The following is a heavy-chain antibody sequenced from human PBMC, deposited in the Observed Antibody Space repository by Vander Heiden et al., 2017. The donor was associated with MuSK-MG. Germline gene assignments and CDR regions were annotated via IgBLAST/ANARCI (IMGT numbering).Heavy chain of an antibody. CDR3: ARYTSVVDIVATSLDV. CDR1: GGSISSGAYY. J-gene: IGHJ6*04. V-gene: IGHV4-30-4*01. D-gene: IGHD5-12*01. Sequence: QTLSLTCTVSGGSISSGAYYWSWIRQPPGKGLEWIGYIHYSGSTKYNASLKNRVTVLVDTSKNQFSLKLSSVTAADTAVYYCARYTSVVDIVATSLDVWGKGTTVTVSS. CDR2: IHYSGST.